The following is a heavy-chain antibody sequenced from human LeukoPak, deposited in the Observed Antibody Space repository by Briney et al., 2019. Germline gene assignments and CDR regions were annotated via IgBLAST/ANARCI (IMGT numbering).Heavy chain of an antibody. Sequence: PSETLSLTCAVYGGSFSGYYWSWIRQPPGKGLEWIGEINHSGSTNYNPSLKSRVTISVDTSKNQFSLKLSSVTAADTAVYYCAIEYVPFFQHWGQGTLVTVSS. J-gene: IGHJ1*01. CDR2: INHSGST. CDR1: GGSFSGYY. V-gene: IGHV4-34*01. D-gene: IGHD2/OR15-2a*01. CDR3: AIEYVPFFQH.